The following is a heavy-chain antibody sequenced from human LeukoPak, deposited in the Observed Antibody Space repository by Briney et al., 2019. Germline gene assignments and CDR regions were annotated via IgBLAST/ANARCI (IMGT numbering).Heavy chain of an antibody. CDR2: ISTSSSYI. V-gene: IGHV3-21*01. CDR1: GFTFSSYS. CDR3: ARGLLYDSSGYYYFDY. J-gene: IGHJ4*02. D-gene: IGHD3-22*01. Sequence: PGESLRLSCAASGFTFSSYSMNWVRQAPGKGLEWVSSISTSSSYIYYADSVKGRFTISRDNAKNSLYLQMNSLRAEDTAVYYCARGLLYDSSGYYYFDYWGQGTLVTVSS.